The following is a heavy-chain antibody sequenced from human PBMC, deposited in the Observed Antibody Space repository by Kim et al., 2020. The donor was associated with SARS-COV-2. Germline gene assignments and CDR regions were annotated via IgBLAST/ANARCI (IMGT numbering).Heavy chain of an antibody. J-gene: IGHJ6*01. CDR1: GFTFSTYG. CDR2: IWYDGSTE. V-gene: IGHV3-33*01. Sequence: GGSLRLSCAASGFTFSTYGMHWVRQSPGMGLEWVAVIWYDGSTENYADSVKGRFTISRDNSNNTLFLELNNLRVEDTALYYCVRGGKWLDRAYYGMDLWG. D-gene: IGHD6-19*01. CDR3: VRGGKWLDRAYYGMDL.